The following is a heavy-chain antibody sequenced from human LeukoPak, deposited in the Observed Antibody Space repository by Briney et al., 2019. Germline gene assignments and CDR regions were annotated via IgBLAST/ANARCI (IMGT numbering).Heavy chain of an antibody. CDR1: GFTLSNYA. Sequence: PGGSLRLSCVVSGFTLSNYAMSWARQAPGKGLECVSVISVSGDTTYYADSVRGRFTVSKDNSKNTLYLQMNSLGAEDTAVYYCARDPDLGGSGWYYFDHWGQGTLVTVSS. D-gene: IGHD6-19*01. CDR3: ARDPDLGGSGWYYFDH. J-gene: IGHJ4*02. CDR2: ISVSGDTT. V-gene: IGHV3-23*01.